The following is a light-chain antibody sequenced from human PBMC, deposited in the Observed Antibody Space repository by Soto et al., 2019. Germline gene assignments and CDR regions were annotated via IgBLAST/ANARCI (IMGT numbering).Light chain of an antibody. J-gene: IGLJ2*01. CDR3: AAWDDSLNGVI. CDR1: SSNIGSHT. Sequence: QTVVTQPPSASGTPGQRITISCSGSSSNIGSHTVHWHQQVPGTAPKLLIYSNNERPSGVPDRFSGSKSGTSASLAISGLQSGDEADYYCAAWDDSLNGVIFGGGTKVTVL. CDR2: SNN. V-gene: IGLV1-44*01.